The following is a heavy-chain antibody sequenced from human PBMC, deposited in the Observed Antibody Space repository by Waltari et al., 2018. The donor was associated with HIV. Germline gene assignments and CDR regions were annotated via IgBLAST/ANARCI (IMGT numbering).Heavy chain of an antibody. CDR3: AKAVDTAMATAGNWFDP. CDR1: GYSFTSYW. D-gene: IGHD5-18*01. CDR2: IYPGDSDT. Sequence: EVQLVQSGAAVKKPGESLKISCKGSGYSFTSYWIGWVRQMPGKGLEWMGIIYPGDSDTRYSPSFQGQVTISADKSISTAYLQWSSLKASDTAMYYCAKAVDTAMATAGNWFDPWGQGTLVTVSS. J-gene: IGHJ5*02. V-gene: IGHV5-51*03.